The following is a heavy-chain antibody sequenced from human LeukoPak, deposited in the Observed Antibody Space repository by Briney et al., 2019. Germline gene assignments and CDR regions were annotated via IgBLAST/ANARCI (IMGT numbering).Heavy chain of an antibody. CDR2: ISSSGSTI. Sequence: GGSLRLSCAASGFTFSSYEMNWVRQAPGKGLEWVSYISSSGSTIYYADSVKGRFTISRDNAKNSLYLQMNSLRAEDTAVYYCARTHSSSWYPPDYWGQGTLVTVSS. V-gene: IGHV3-48*03. CDR1: GFTFSSYE. J-gene: IGHJ4*02. CDR3: ARTHSSSWYPPDY. D-gene: IGHD6-13*01.